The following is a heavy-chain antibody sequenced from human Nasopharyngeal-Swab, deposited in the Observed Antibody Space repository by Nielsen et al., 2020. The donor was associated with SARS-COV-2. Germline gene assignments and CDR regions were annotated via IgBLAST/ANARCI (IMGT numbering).Heavy chain of an antibody. D-gene: IGHD3-22*01. CDR3: ARISGYYQTSPFDN. CDR2: IWPGDSDA. CDR1: GYSFTNYW. V-gene: IGHV5-51*01. Sequence: GESLKISCKGSGYSFTNYWIGWVRQMPGKGLECMGIIWPGDSDARYSPSFQGQVTISADKSISTAYLQWSSLKASDTAMYYCARISGYYQTSPFDNWGQGTLVTVSS. J-gene: IGHJ4*02.